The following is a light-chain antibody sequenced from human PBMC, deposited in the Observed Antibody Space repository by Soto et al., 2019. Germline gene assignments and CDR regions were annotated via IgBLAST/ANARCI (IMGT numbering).Light chain of an antibody. V-gene: IGKV3-20*01. J-gene: IGKJ5*01. Sequence: EIVLTQSPGTLSLSPGERATLSCRASQSVSSSYLAWYQQKPGQAPRLLIYGASGRATGIPDRFSGSGSGTDFTLTINSLEPEDFAVYYCQQYGSSPPVTFGKGTRLEIK. CDR2: GAS. CDR3: QQYGSSPPVT. CDR1: QSVSSSY.